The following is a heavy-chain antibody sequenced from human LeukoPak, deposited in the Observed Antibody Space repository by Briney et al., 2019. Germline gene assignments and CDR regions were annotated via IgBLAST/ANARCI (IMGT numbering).Heavy chain of an antibody. Sequence: GGSLRLSCAPSGFAFSTYYIHWVRQPPGKGLEWVAVISYDGRNMYYGDSVKGRFTISRDNSKNTLYLQMNSLRPEDTAVYYCAKSLSSGWSSYFFGDWGQGTLVAVSS. CDR1: GFAFSTYY. V-gene: IGHV3-30*18. D-gene: IGHD6-19*01. CDR3: AKSLSSGWSSYFFGD. J-gene: IGHJ4*02. CDR2: ISYDGRNM.